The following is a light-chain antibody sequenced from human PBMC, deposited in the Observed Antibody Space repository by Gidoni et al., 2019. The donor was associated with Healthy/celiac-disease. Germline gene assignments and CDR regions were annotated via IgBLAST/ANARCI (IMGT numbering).Light chain of an antibody. CDR1: SSDVGGYNY. V-gene: IGLV2-14*01. CDR3: SSYTSSSTLYV. Sequence: QSALTQPASESGSPGQSLTISCTGTSSDVGGYNYVSWYQQHPGKAPKLMIYDVSNRPSGVSNRFSGSKSGNTASLTISGLQAEDEADYYCSSYTSSSTLYVFGTGTKVTVL. J-gene: IGLJ1*01. CDR2: DVS.